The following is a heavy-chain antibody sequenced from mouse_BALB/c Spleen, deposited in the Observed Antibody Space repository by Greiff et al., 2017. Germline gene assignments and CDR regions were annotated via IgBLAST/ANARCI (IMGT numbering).Heavy chain of an antibody. CDR3: TRGDYYGSSHYAMDY. CDR2: IYPGNSDT. D-gene: IGHD1-1*01. V-gene: IGHV1-5*01. Sequence: EVQLQQSGTVLARPGASVKMSCKASGYSFTSYWMHWVKQRPGQGLEWIGAIYPGNSDTSYNQKFKGKAKLTAVTSASTAYMELSSLTNEDSAVYYCTRGDYYGSSHYAMDYWGQGTSVTVSS. CDR1: GYSFTSYW. J-gene: IGHJ4*01.